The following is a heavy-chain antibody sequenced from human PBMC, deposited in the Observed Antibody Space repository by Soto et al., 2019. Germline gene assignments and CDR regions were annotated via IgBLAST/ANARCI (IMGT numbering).Heavy chain of an antibody. D-gene: IGHD1-26*01. CDR2: ISRDGSHK. CDR1: CFIFRNYA. V-gene: IGHV3-30*04. Sequence: VGSLRLSCAASCFIFRNYAIHWVRQAPGKGLEWVAVISRDGSHKYYLDSVKGRFTISRDNSKDTVNLLMNSLRDDDSAMYYCARSRNSAVADSFDFWGQGTLVTVSS. CDR3: ARSRNSAVADSFDF. J-gene: IGHJ4*02.